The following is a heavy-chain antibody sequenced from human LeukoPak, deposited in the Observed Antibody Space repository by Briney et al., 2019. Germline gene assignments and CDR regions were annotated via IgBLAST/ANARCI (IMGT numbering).Heavy chain of an antibody. Sequence: GGSLRLSCAASGFTFSSHWMNWVRQAPGKGLEWVANIKYDGNEKYYVDSVKGRFTISRDNAKNSVYLQMNSLTAADTAVYYCARDLLGWELHYFDYWGQGTLVTVSS. J-gene: IGHJ4*02. CDR1: GFTFSSHW. D-gene: IGHD1-26*01. V-gene: IGHV3-7*01. CDR3: ARDLLGWELHYFDY. CDR2: IKYDGNEK.